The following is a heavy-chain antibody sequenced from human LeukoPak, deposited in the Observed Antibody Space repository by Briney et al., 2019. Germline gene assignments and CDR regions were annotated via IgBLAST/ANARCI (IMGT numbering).Heavy chain of an antibody. J-gene: IGHJ6*03. CDR3: ARGAADRNNYYYYIDV. CDR2: IYYSGST. Sequence: PSETLSLTCTVSGGSSSSYYWSWIRQPPGKGLEWIGYIYYSGSTNYNPSLKSRFTISVDTSKNQFSLKLTSVTAADTAVYYCARGAADRNNYYYYIDVWGKGTTVTVSS. D-gene: IGHD1/OR15-1a*01. CDR1: GGSSSSYY. V-gene: IGHV4-59*12.